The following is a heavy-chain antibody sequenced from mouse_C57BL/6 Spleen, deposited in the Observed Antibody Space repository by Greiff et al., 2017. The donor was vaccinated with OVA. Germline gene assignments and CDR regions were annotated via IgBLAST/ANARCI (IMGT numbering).Heavy chain of an antibody. J-gene: IGHJ2*01. Sequence: EVQVVESGGDLVKPGGSLKLSCAASGFTFSSYGMSWVRQTPDKRLEWVATISSGGSYTYYPDSVKGRFTISRDNAKNTLYLQMSSLKSEDTAMYYCARPGDSYFDYWGQGTTLTVSS. CDR3: ARPGDSYFDY. V-gene: IGHV5-6*01. CDR2: ISSGGSYT. D-gene: IGHD3-2*01. CDR1: GFTFSSYG.